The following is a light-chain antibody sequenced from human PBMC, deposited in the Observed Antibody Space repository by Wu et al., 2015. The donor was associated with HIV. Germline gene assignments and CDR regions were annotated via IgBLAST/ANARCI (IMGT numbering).Light chain of an antibody. CDR2: GAT. J-gene: IGKJ2*01. CDR3: QQSYSPRYT. CDR1: QTINTW. Sequence: DIQMTQSPSSLSASVGDRVTVTCRASQTINTWLAWYQQKPGKAPNLLIYGATNLQGGVPSRFSGSGSGTDFSLTISSLQPEDFGTYYCQQSYSPRYTFGQGTKLEDQT. V-gene: IGKV1-39*01.